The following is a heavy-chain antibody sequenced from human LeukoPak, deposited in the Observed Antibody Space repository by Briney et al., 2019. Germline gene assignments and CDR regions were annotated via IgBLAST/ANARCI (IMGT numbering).Heavy chain of an antibody. CDR3: ARDVSDSILYYYYYYMDV. CDR2: IKQDGSEK. Sequence: PGGSLRLSCAASGFTFSSYWMSWVRQAPGKGLEWVANIKQDGSEKYYVDSVKGRFTISRDNAKNSLYLQMNSLRAEDTAVYSCARDVSDSILYYYYYYMDVWGKGTTVTISS. J-gene: IGHJ6*03. V-gene: IGHV3-7*01. CDR1: GFTFSSYW. D-gene: IGHD2-21*02.